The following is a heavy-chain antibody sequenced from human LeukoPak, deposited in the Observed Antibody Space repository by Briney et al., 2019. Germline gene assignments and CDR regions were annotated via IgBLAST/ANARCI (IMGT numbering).Heavy chain of an antibody. V-gene: IGHV3-30*02. CDR1: GFTFSSYG. CDR3: AKAAITMVRGVKYYYYMDV. J-gene: IGHJ6*03. CDR2: IRYDGSNK. Sequence: GGSLRLSCAASGFTFSSYGMHWVRQAPGKGLEWEAFIRYDGSNKYYADSVKGRFTISRDNSKNTLYLQMNSLRAEDTAVYYCAKAAITMVRGVKYYYYMDVWGKGTTVTISS. D-gene: IGHD3-10*01.